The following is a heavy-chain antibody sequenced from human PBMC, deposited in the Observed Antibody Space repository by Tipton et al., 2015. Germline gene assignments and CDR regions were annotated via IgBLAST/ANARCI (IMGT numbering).Heavy chain of an antibody. CDR1: GDSINRYY. CDR3: AGGAYTYNWFDP. CDR2: IYSSGST. V-gene: IGHV4-59*07. J-gene: IGHJ5*02. D-gene: IGHD2-2*02. Sequence: TLSLTCSVSGDSINRYYWSWIRQPPGKGLECIGYIYSSGSTNYAPSLEGRVTMSIDTSKNQFSLTLTSVNTADTAIYYCAGGAYTYNWFDPWGQGTLVTVSS.